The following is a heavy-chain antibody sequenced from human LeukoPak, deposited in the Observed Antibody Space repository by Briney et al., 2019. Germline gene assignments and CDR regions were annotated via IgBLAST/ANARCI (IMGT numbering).Heavy chain of an antibody. V-gene: IGHV4-39*02. Sequence: SETLSLTCPVSGAPISSSNYWGWVRQSPGKGLEWIGSVSSWGNTYYHPSFKSRVTVSVDTSRNHFSLKLTSYCARLHSRGNTGWFFYFDSWGQGTLVTVSS. D-gene: IGHD6-19*01. CDR2: VSSWGNT. CDR1: GAPISSSNY. J-gene: IGHJ4*02. CDR3: GWFFYFDS.